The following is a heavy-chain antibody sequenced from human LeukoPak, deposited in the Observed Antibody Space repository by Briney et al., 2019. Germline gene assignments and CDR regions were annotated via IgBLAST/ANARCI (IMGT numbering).Heavy chain of an antibody. CDR2: ITYDESNR. V-gene: IGHV3-30*03. CDR1: GFRFSTYG. J-gene: IGHJ4*02. CDR3: AREGNYYDSSGYE. D-gene: IGHD3-22*01. Sequence: GGSLRLSCAASGFRFSTYGMHWVRQAPGKGLEWVAVITYDESNRKYADSVKGRFTISRDNSKNTLFLQINSLRVEDTAVYYCAREGNYYDSSGYEWGQGTLVTVSS.